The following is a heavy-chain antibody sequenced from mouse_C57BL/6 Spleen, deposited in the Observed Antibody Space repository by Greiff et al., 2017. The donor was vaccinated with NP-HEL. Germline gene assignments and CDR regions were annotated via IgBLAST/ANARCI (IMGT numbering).Heavy chain of an antibody. CDR2: IDPSDSYT. J-gene: IGHJ2*01. Sequence: QVQLQQPGAELVKPGASVKLSCKASGYTLTSYWMQWVKQRPGQGLEWIGEIDPSDSYTNYNQKFKGKATLTVDTSSSTAYMQLSSLTSEDSAVYYCARDYGSSSDYWGQGTTLTVSS. V-gene: IGHV1-50*01. CDR1: GYTLTSYW. CDR3: ARDYGSSSDY. D-gene: IGHD1-1*01.